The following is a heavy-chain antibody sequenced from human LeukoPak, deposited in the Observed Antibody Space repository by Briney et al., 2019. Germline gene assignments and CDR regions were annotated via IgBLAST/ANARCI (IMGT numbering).Heavy chain of an antibody. J-gene: IGHJ6*02. D-gene: IGHD3-10*01. Sequence: ASETLSLTCTVSGGSISSYYWSWIRQPPGKGLEWIGYIYYSGSTNYNPSLKSRVTISVDTSKNQFSLKLSSVTAADTAVYYCARFGSTADYYYGMDVWGQGTTVTVSS. CDR1: GGSISSYY. V-gene: IGHV4-59*01. CDR2: IYYSGST. CDR3: ARFGSTADYYYGMDV.